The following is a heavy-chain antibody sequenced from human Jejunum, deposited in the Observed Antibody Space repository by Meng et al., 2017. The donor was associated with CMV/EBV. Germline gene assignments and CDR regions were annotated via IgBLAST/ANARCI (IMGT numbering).Heavy chain of an antibody. CDR3: ARDIGVDGYGRSAA. V-gene: IGHV3-66*01. CDR1: GISVRADL. J-gene: IGHJ5*02. Sequence: SGISVRADLVTWGRRPAGDGLLWVFPINTSGSSHYTDSLKGRFTFSRDTSNNTMFLHMHALRDKSTAMYLCARDIGVDGYGRSAAWGEGTTVTVSS. CDR2: INTSGSS. D-gene: IGHD5-24*01.